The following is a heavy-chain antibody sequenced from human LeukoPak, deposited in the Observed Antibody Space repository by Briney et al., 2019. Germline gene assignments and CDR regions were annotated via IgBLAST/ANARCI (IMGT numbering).Heavy chain of an antibody. D-gene: IGHD6-19*01. Sequence: GGSLILSCAASGFIFSNYAMSWVRQVPGRGLEWVSTISSRGDSTYVADSVKGRFTISRDNSKNSLYLQTNTVRAEDTAVYYCVKGPRPDITVAHTVENWGQGTLVTVSS. J-gene: IGHJ4*02. CDR1: GFIFSNYA. CDR2: ISSRGDST. CDR3: VKGPRPDITVAHTVEN. V-gene: IGHV3-23*01.